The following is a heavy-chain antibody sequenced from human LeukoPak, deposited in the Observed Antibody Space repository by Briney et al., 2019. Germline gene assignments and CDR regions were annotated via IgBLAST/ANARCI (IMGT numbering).Heavy chain of an antibody. CDR2: INHSGST. CDR1: GGSFSGYY. J-gene: IGHJ4*02. V-gene: IGHV4-34*01. D-gene: IGHD1-1*01. CDR3: ARGGYNSLDY. Sequence: PSETLSLTCAVYGGSFSGYYWSWIRQPPRKGLEWIGEINHSGSTNYNPSLKSRVTISVDTSKNQFSLKLSSVTAADTAVYYCARGGYNSLDYWGQGTLVTVSS.